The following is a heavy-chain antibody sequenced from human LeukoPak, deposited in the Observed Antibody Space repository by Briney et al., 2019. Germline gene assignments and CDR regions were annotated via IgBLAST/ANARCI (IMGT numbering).Heavy chain of an antibody. CDR1: GFTFSTYS. CDR3: AREPGRYGDLDI. CDR2: ISGNSNYI. Sequence: GGSLRLSCAASGFTFSTYSMNWVRQAPGKGLEWVSSISGNSNYIYYTDSVKGRFTISRDNAKNSLYLQMNSLRADDTAVYYCAREPGRYGDLDIWGQGTMVTVSS. V-gene: IGHV3-21*01. D-gene: IGHD4-17*01. J-gene: IGHJ3*02.